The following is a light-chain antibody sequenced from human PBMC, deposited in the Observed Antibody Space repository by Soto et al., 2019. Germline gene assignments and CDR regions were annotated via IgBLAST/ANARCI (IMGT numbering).Light chain of an antibody. CDR1: QSVSMD. CDR2: GAS. J-gene: IGKJ5*01. CDR3: QQYNNWPPIT. V-gene: IGKV3-15*01. Sequence: EIVMTPSPATLSVSPVERASLYCSSSQSVSMDLACYQPQPGQAPRLLIYGASARATGIPARFSGSGSGTEFTLTIRSLQSEDSAVYYCQQYNNWPPITCGQGTRRDI.